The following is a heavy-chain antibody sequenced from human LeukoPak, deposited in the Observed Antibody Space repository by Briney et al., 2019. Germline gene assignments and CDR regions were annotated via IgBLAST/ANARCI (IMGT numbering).Heavy chain of an antibody. V-gene: IGHV3-23*01. Sequence: PGGSLRLSCAASGFTFSSYGMSWVRQAPGRGREWVSAISGIGGSTYYADSVTGRSTISRDTPTHTPYIQMNSLRGEDTAVYYCAKECVAGIRLWLRAIRYYYYYMDVWGKGTTVTISS. CDR2: ISGIGGST. CDR3: AKECVAGIRLWLRAIRYYYYYMDV. J-gene: IGHJ6*03. D-gene: IGHD5-18*01. CDR1: GFTFSSYG.